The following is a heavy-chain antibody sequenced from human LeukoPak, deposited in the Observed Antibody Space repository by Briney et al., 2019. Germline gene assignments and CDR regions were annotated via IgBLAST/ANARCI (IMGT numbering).Heavy chain of an antibody. Sequence: SETLSLTCTVSGGSISSGDYYWSWIRQPPGKGLEWIGYIYYSGSTYYNPSLKSRVTISVDTSKNQFSLKLSSVTAADTAVYYCGGSGSYPYYFDYWGQGTLVTVSS. D-gene: IGHD3-10*01. CDR1: GGSISSGDYY. V-gene: IGHV4-30-4*08. CDR3: GGSGSYPYYFDY. J-gene: IGHJ4*02. CDR2: IYYSGST.